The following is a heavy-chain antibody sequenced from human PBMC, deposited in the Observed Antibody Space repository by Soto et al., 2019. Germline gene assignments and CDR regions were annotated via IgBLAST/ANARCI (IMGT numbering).Heavy chain of an antibody. CDR1: GFSLSTSGVG. CDR3: AHPFSGWYSFDY. J-gene: IGHJ4*02. D-gene: IGHD6-19*01. Sequence: QITLKESGPTLVKPTQTLTLTCTFSGFSLSTSGVGVGWIRQPPGKALEWLALIYWDDDKRYSPSLKSRLTITKDHSKNQVVLTMTNMDPLDTATDYCAHPFSGWYSFDYWGQGTLVTVSS. V-gene: IGHV2-5*02. CDR2: IYWDDDK.